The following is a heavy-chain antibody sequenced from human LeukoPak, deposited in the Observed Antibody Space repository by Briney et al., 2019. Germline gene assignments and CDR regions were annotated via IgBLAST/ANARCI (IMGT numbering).Heavy chain of an antibody. J-gene: IGHJ4*02. Sequence: SQTLSLTCAVYGRPFSRYYWSWIRQPPGKGLEWIGEIHHSGSTNYNPSLKSRIPISLDNSQNQFSLKLSYVTAAGPAVFYLSRLAQWLVRGRFDYWGQGTLVSVSS. V-gene: IGHV4-34*01. D-gene: IGHD6-19*01. CDR1: GRPFSRYY. CDR3: SRLAQWLVRGRFDY. CDR2: IHHSGST.